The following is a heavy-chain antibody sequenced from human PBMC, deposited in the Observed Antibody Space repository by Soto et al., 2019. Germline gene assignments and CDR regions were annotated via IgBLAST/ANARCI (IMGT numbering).Heavy chain of an antibody. CDR1: GFVFSSYG. V-gene: IGHV3-33*08. CDR3: ARDEGVGLVPTAGPHY. Sequence: PGGSLRLSCAASGFVFSSYGMHWVRQAPGKGLEWVAITWYDGSDKYYADSVKGRSTISRDNSKNTLYLQMNSLRVEDTAMYYCARDEGVGLVPTAGPHYWGQGTLVTSPQ. J-gene: IGHJ4*02. D-gene: IGHD2-2*01. CDR2: TWYDGSDK.